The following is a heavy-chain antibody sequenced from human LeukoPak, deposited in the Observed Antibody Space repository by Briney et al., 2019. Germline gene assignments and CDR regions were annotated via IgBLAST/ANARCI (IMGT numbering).Heavy chain of an antibody. Sequence: QPDRSLRLSCAASGFTFDDYTMHWVRQAPGKGLEWVSGISWNSGSIAYADSVKGRFAISRDNAKNSLYLQMNSLRAEDLALYYCAKTTSGYFYDAFDIWGQGTMVTVSS. CDR1: GFTFDDYT. D-gene: IGHD3-22*01. CDR2: ISWNSGSI. J-gene: IGHJ3*02. CDR3: AKTTSGYFYDAFDI. V-gene: IGHV3-9*03.